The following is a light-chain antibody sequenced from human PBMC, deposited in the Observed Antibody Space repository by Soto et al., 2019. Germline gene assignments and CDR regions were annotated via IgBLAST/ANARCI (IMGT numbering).Light chain of an antibody. CDR2: GAS. CDR3: HQYGNSPRLT. J-gene: IGKJ4*01. CDR1: QSVSSSH. Sequence: EIVLTQSPGTLSLSPGERATLSCRASQSVSSSHLAWYQQRPGQAPRLLIYGASTRASGIPDRFSGSGSGSDFTLTISRLEPEDFAVYFCHQYGNSPRLTFGGGTKVDIK. V-gene: IGKV3-20*01.